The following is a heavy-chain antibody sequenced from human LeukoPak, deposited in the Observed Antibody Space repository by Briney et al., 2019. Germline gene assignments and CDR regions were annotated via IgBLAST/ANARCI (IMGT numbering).Heavy chain of an antibody. J-gene: IGHJ4*02. Sequence: GGSLRLSCAASGFTFSSFWMSWVRQAPGKGLEWVANIKQDGSETSYVDSAKGPFTLSTDNPKNSLYLQVNSLRPEDTAVYYCARIHSGYVYFDYWGQGTLVTVSS. CDR3: ARIHSGYVYFDY. V-gene: IGHV3-7*01. D-gene: IGHD5-12*01. CDR2: IKQDGSET. CDR1: GFTFSSFW.